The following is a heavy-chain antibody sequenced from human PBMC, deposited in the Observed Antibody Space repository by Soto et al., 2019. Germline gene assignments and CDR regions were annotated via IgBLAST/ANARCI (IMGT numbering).Heavy chain of an antibody. V-gene: IGHV3-73*01. D-gene: IGHD4-17*01. CDR3: TSHHDYGDRGVVIDAFDI. Sequence: GGSLRLSCAASGFTFSGSAMHWVRQASGKGLEWVGRIRSKANSYATAYAASVKGRFTISRDDSKNTAYLQMNSLKTEDTAVYYCTSHHDYGDRGVVIDAFDIWGQGTMVTVSS. CDR1: GFTFSGSA. CDR2: IRSKANSYAT. J-gene: IGHJ3*02.